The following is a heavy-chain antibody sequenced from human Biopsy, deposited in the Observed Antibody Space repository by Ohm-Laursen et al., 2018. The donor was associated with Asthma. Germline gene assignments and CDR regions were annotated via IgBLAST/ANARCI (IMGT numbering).Heavy chain of an antibody. Sequence: SETLSLTYTVSYGSITSGGYYWTWIRQHPGKGLEWIGFIYYSGSTNYNPSLKSRVTMSADTSKNQFSMKLSSVTAADTAIYYCARHVVLDGASYFDSWGQGILVTVSS. D-gene: IGHD1-26*01. CDR3: ARHVVLDGASYFDS. J-gene: IGHJ4*02. V-gene: IGHV4-61*08. CDR2: IYYSGST. CDR1: YGSITSGGYY.